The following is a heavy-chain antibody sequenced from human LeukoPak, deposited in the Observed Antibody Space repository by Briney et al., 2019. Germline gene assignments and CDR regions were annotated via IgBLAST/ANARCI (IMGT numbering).Heavy chain of an antibody. V-gene: IGHV4-34*01. Sequence: SETLSLTYAVYGGSFSGYYWSWIRQPPGKGLEWIGEINHSGSTNYNPSLKSRVTISVDTSKNQFSLKLSSVTAADTAVYYCAGLFDYGDSHYYYYYMDVWGEGTTVTVSS. CDR2: INHSGST. CDR3: AGLFDYGDSHYYYYYMDV. D-gene: IGHD4-17*01. CDR1: GGSFSGYY. J-gene: IGHJ6*03.